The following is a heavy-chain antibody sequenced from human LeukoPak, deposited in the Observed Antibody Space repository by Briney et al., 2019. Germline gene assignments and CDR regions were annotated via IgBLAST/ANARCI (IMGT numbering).Heavy chain of an antibody. J-gene: IGHJ3*01. Sequence: SETLSLTCTVSGASINTYYWSWIRQPPGKGLQWIAYLYYSGSNNFNPSLRSRLTISVDTSKNQFSLKLNSVTAADTPVYYCARSGSKPSGGAFDLWGQGTMVTVSS. CDR1: GASINTYY. V-gene: IGHV4-59*08. CDR3: ARSGSKPSGGAFDL. CDR2: LYYSGSN. D-gene: IGHD1-26*01.